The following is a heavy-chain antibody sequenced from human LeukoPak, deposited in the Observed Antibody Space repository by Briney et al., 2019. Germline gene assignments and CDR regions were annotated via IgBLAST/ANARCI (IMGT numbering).Heavy chain of an antibody. CDR2: IYTSGSS. J-gene: IGHJ6*03. CDR1: GGSINSYY. D-gene: IGHD4-17*01. CDR3: ARAAYGDYRYYYFYLDV. Sequence: SETLSLTCTVSGGSINSYYWSWIPQPAGKGLEWIGRIYTSGSSNYNPSLKSRVTMSVDTSKNQFSLRLTSVTAADTAVYYCARAAYGDYRYYYFYLDVWGKGTTVTVSS. V-gene: IGHV4-4*07.